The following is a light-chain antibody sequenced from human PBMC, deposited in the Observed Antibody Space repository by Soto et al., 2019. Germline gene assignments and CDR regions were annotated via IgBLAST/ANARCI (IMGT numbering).Light chain of an antibody. V-gene: IGKV3-20*01. J-gene: IGKJ5*01. CDR1: QSVSSSY. Sequence: EIVLTQSPGTLSFSPGERATLSCMASQSVSSSYLAWYQQKPGQAPRLLIYGASSRATGIPDRFSGSGSGTDFTLTISRLEPEDFAVYYCQQHGTSPINCGQGKRLEIK. CDR3: QQHGTSPIN. CDR2: GAS.